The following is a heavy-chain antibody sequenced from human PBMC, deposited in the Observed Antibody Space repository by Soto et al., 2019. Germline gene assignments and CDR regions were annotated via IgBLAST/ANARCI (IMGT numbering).Heavy chain of an antibody. V-gene: IGHV4-39*01. D-gene: IGHD1-26*01. CDR2: IYHIGST. CDR3: ARHVFPEGRGQGAFDI. J-gene: IGHJ3*02. CDR1: GDSINSINYS. Sequence: SESLSLTCTVSGDSINSINYSGAWIRQPPGKGLEGIGSIYHIGSTYYNPSLKSRVTISLDTSKNQSSLKLTAVTAAHPAVYYCARHVFPEGRGQGAFDIWGQGTMVPGSS.